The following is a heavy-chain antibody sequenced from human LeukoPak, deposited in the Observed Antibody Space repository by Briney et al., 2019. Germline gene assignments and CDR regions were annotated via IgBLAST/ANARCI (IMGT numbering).Heavy chain of an antibody. CDR2: IIPIFGTA. Sequence: ASVKVSCKASGGTFSSYAISWVRQAPGQGLEWMGGIIPIFGTANYAQKFQGRVTITADESTSTAYMEPSSLRSEDTAVYYCARDGKWEPAAVIDYGMDVWGQGTTVTVSS. CDR1: GGTFSSYA. V-gene: IGHV1-69*13. J-gene: IGHJ6*02. D-gene: IGHD1-26*01. CDR3: ARDGKWEPAAVIDYGMDV.